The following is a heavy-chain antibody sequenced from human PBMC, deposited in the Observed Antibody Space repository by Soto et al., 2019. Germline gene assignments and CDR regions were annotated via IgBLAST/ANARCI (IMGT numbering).Heavy chain of an antibody. CDR1: GFTFSSYW. Sequence: WGSLRLSCAASGFTFSSYWMSWVRQAPGKGLEWVANIKQDGSEKYYVDSVKGRFTISRDNAKNSLYLQMNSLRAEDTAVYYCRLTDDAFDIWGQGTMVTVSS. CDR2: IKQDGSEK. CDR3: RLTDDAFDI. J-gene: IGHJ3*02. D-gene: IGHD3-9*01. V-gene: IGHV3-7*03.